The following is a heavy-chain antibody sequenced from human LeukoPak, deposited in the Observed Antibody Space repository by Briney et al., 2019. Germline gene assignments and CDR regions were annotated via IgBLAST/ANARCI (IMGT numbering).Heavy chain of an antibody. CDR1: GFTFSSYG. CDR2: IRYDGSNK. J-gene: IGHJ3*02. D-gene: IGHD2-2*01. V-gene: IGHV3-30*02. CDR3: AKFPGSAMPEDRVAFDI. Sequence: PGGSLGLSCAASGFTFSSYGMHWVRQAPGKGLEWVAFIRYDGSNKYYADSVKGRLTISRDNSKNTLYLQMSSLRAEDTAVYYCAKFPGSAMPEDRVAFDIWGQGTMVTVSS.